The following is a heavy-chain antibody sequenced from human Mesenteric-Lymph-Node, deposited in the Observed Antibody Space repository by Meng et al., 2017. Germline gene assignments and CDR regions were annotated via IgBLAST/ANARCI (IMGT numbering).Heavy chain of an antibody. Sequence: GESLKISCAASGFTFSDYYMSWIRQVPGKGLEWLSYINNRGSYTIYADSVKGRLTISRDNDKNSLYLQINSLRVDDTAVYYCAKGTYDSSGPVDYWGQGNRVNGAS. CDR1: GFTFSDYY. J-gene: IGHJ4*02. CDR3: AKGTYDSSGPVDY. V-gene: IGHV3-11*05. D-gene: IGHD3-22*01. CDR2: INNRGSYT.